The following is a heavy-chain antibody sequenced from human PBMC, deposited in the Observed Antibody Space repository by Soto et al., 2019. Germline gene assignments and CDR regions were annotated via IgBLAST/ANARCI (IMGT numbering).Heavy chain of an antibody. V-gene: IGHV1-8*02. CDR2: IIPICGTA. J-gene: IGHJ5*02. D-gene: IGHD6-13*01. CDR3: ASSIRYSSSWYDRGFDP. Sequence: ASVKVSCKASGGTFSSYAITWVRQAPGQGLEWMGGIIPICGTAGYAQKFQGRVTMTRNTSISTAYMELSSLRSEDTAVYYCASSIRYSSSWYDRGFDPWGQGTLVTVSS. CDR1: GGTFSSYA.